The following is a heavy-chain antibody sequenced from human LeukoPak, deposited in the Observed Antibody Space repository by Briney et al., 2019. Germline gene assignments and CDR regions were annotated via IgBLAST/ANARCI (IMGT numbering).Heavy chain of an antibody. D-gene: IGHD2-21*02. CDR1: GGSISSYY. Sequence: SETLSLTCTVSGGSISSYYWSWVRQPAGEGREWIGRIYTSVSTNYNPSLKSRVTMSVDTSKNQFSLKLSSVSAADTAVYYCARGGDYELYYLDYWGQGTLVTVSS. V-gene: IGHV4-4*07. J-gene: IGHJ4*02. CDR3: ARGGDYELYYLDY. CDR2: IYTSVST.